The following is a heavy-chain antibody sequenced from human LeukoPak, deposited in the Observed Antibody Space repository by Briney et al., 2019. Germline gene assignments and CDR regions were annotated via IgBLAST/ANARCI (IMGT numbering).Heavy chain of an antibody. J-gene: IGHJ5*02. CDR1: GGSMSSYY. D-gene: IGHD2-2*01. Sequence: PSETLSLTCTGSGGSMSSYYWSWMRQPPGKGLEWIGYIYYSGSTNYNPSLKSRVTISVDTSKNQFSLKLSSVTAADTAVYYCATRYCSSTSCYPFEPWGQGTLVTVSS. CDR2: IYYSGST. V-gene: IGHV4-59*01. CDR3: ATRYCSSTSCYPFEP.